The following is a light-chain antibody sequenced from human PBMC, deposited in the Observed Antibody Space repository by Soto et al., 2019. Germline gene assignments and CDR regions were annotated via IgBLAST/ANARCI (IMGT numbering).Light chain of an antibody. J-gene: IGLJ1*01. CDR2: DVS. Sequence: QSALTQPASVSGSPGQSITISCTGTSSDIGGFNYVSWHQQYPGKAPKLIIYDVSIRPSGVSGRFSGSKSGNTASLTISGRLAEDEADYFCCSFRSPGARHVFGGGTKLTVL. CDR3: CSFRSPGARHV. V-gene: IGLV2-14*03. CDR1: SSDIGGFNY.